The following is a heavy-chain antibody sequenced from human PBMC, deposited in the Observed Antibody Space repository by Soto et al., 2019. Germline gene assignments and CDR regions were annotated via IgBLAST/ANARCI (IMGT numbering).Heavy chain of an antibody. CDR1: GFTCSSYA. CDR3: AKDIAGDYYGSGSYYPTSDAFDI. CDR2: ISGSGGST. J-gene: IGHJ3*02. Sequence: EVQLLESGGGLVQPGGSLRLSCAASGFTCSSYAMSWVRQAPGKGLEWVSAISGSGGSTYYADSVKGRFTISRDNSKNTLYLQMNSLRAEDTAVYYCAKDIAGDYYGSGSYYPTSDAFDIWGQGTMVTVSS. V-gene: IGHV3-23*01. D-gene: IGHD3-10*01.